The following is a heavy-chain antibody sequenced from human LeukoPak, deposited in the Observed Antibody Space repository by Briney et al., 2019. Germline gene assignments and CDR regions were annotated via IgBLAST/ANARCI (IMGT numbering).Heavy chain of an antibody. Sequence: GASVKVSCKASGGTFSSYAISWVRQAPGQRLEWMGGIIPIFGTANYAQKIQGRVTITADGSTSTAYMELSSLRSEDTAVYYCARGPRPPWSGYYTGPFFFDYWGQGTLVTVSS. V-gene: IGHV1-69*01. J-gene: IGHJ4*02. CDR2: IIPIFGTA. D-gene: IGHD3-3*01. CDR3: ARGPRPPWSGYYTGPFFFDY. CDR1: GGTFSSYA.